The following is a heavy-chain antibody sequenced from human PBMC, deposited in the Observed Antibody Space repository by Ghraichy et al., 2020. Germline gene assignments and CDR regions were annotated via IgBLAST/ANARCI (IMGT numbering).Heavy chain of an antibody. CDR2: LYGGDDIS. V-gene: IGHV3-66*01. Sequence: GESLNISCVASGLTVSNTYMSWVRQAPGKGLEWVSILYGGDDISYYAESVTGRFVISRDVSKNTLYLQMNSLRVEDTAVYFCARDQLWFGGPQDFWGQGTLVTVSS. D-gene: IGHD3-10*01. CDR3: ARDQLWFGGPQDF. CDR1: GLTVSNTY. J-gene: IGHJ4*02.